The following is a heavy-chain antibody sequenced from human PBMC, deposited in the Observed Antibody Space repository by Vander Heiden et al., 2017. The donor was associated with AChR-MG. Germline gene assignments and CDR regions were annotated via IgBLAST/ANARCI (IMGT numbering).Heavy chain of an antibody. CDR1: GLTFSDHY. D-gene: IGHD2-2*01. J-gene: IGHJ6*02. V-gene: IGHV3-72*01. CDR2: VRNKANSYST. Sequence: EVQLVESGGGLVQPGGSLRLSCAASGLTFSDHYMDWVRQAPGKGLEWVGRVRNKANSYSTEYAASVKGRFTVSRDDSKDSVYLQMNSLTTEDTAVYYCVRGSGPAAPAYYYGLDVWGRGTTVTVSS. CDR3: VRGSGPAAPAYYYGLDV.